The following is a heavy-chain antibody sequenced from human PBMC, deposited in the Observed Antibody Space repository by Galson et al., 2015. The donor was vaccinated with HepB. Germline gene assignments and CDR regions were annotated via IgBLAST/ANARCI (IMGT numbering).Heavy chain of an antibody. J-gene: IGHJ4*02. Sequence: CAISGDSVSSHSAAWNWIRQSPSRGLEWLGRTYYRSKLYNDYAVSVKSRITINPDTSKNQFSLQLNSVTPEDTAVYYCARASLDYGDYFGFDYWGQGTLVTVPS. V-gene: IGHV6-1*01. D-gene: IGHD4-17*01. CDR3: ARASLDYGDYFGFDY. CDR1: GDSVSSHSAA. CDR2: TYYRSKLYN.